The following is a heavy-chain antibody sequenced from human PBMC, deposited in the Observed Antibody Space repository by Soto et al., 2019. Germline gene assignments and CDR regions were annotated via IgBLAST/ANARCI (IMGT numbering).Heavy chain of an antibody. V-gene: IGHV1-18*01. Sequence: QGQLVQSGGEVKEPGASVRVSCKASGYTLINDGINWVRQAPGQGLEWLGWISPYNGKTEYAQKLQGRVTMTTDTSTSTGYIELRSLRSDDTAVYYCAREQTKWLQDACDMWGQGTMVTVSS. CDR1: GYTLINDG. D-gene: IGHD5-18*01. J-gene: IGHJ3*02. CDR2: ISPYNGKT. CDR3: AREQTKWLQDACDM.